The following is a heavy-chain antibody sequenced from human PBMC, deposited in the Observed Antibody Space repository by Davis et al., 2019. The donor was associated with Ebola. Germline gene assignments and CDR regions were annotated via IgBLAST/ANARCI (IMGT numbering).Heavy chain of an antibody. Sequence: SLITSCAASGFTVSSNYMSWLRQAPGTRLEWVSVSYSGGNTYYADSVKGRFTISRDNSKNTLYLQMNSLRAEDTAVYYCARDFGYYDSSGYYYWYYGMDVWGQGTTVTVSS. CDR1: GFTVSSNY. J-gene: IGHJ6*02. V-gene: IGHV3-66*01. CDR3: ARDFGYYDSSGYYYWYYGMDV. CDR2: SYSGGNT. D-gene: IGHD3-22*01.